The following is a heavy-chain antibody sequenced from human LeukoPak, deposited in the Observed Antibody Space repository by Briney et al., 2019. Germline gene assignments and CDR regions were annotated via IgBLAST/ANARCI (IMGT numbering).Heavy chain of an antibody. Sequence: SETLSLTCTVSGGSISSSTYYWGWIRQPPGKGREWIGSISYSGNIYYNPSLKSRVTISVDTSKNQFSLKLSSVTAADTAVYYCARQRRLELPDYWGQGTLVTVSS. D-gene: IGHD3-16*01. CDR1: GGSISSSTYY. J-gene: IGHJ4*02. CDR3: ARQRRLELPDY. V-gene: IGHV4-39*01. CDR2: ISYSGNI.